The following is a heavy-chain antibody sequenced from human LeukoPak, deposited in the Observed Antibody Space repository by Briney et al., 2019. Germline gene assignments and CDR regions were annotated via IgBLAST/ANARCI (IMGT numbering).Heavy chain of an antibody. CDR2: VYYSGST. D-gene: IGHD5-24*01. J-gene: IGHJ4*02. CDR1: GGSISSYF. Sequence: SETLSLTCTVSGGSISSYFWSWIRQPPGKGLEWIGYVYYSGSTNYNPSLKSRVTISVDTSKKQFSLKLSSATAADTAVYYCARGVRWLQLSYFDYWGQGTLVTVSS. V-gene: IGHV4-59*01. CDR3: ARGVRWLQLSYFDY.